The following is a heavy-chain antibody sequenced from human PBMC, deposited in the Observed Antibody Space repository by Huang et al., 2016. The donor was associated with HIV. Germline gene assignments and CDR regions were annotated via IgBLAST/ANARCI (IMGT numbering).Heavy chain of an antibody. CDR3: ARDPKYHRIGYYRQRRGIDI. D-gene: IGHD3-22*01. V-gene: IGHV1-18*01. Sequence: QIQLMQSGPELKQPGASVKVSCKASGYTFTSYGITWVRQAPGQGPEWMGWISASSGDTEYAQKFQGIVTLTTYTSTNIAYMELRSLRSDDTAKYYCARDPKYHRIGYYRQRRGIDIWGQGTMVIVSS. CDR1: GYTFTSYG. J-gene: IGHJ3*02. CDR2: ISASSGDT.